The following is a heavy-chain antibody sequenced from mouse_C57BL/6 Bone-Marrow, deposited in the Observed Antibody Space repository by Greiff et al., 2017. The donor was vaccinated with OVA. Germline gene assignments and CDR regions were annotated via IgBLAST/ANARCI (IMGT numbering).Heavy chain of an antibody. CDR2: IRSKSNNYAT. J-gene: IGHJ4*01. CDR1: GFSFYTYA. CDR3: VRMATTRKNAMDY. Sequence: EVMLVESGGGLVQPKGSLKLSCAASGFSFYTYAMNWVRQAPGKGLEWVARIRSKSNNYATYYADSVKDRFTISRDDSESMLYLQMNNLKTEDTAMYYCVRMATTRKNAMDYWGQGTSVTVSS. V-gene: IGHV10-1*01. D-gene: IGHD2-12*01.